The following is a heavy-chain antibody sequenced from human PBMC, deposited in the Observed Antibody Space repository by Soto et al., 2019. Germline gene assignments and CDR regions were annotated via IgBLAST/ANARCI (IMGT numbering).Heavy chain of an antibody. CDR2: LNPISGVT. Sequence: GASVKVSCKASRYIFTGYQIHWVRQAPGQGIEWMGWLNPISGVTKYAQKIQDRVTMTRDTSISTAYMELGSLRSDDTAVYHCAREPMVRGVTSPLDLRGQGTMVTVSS. CDR3: AREPMVRGVTSPLDL. J-gene: IGHJ3*01. V-gene: IGHV1-2*02. D-gene: IGHD3-10*01. CDR1: RYIFTGYQ.